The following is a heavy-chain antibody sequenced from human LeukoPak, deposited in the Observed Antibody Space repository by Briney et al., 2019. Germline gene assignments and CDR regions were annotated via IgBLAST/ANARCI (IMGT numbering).Heavy chain of an antibody. Sequence: ASVKVSCKASGYTFTNFDINWVRQATGQGLEWMGWMNPKTGNTGSAQKLQGRVTITGNTSISTAYMELSSLRSEDTAVYYCATDPLREGATGYFDLWGRGTLVTVSS. CDR2: MNPKTGNT. CDR1: GYTFTNFD. J-gene: IGHJ2*01. D-gene: IGHD1-26*01. CDR3: ATDPLREGATGYFDL. V-gene: IGHV1-8*01.